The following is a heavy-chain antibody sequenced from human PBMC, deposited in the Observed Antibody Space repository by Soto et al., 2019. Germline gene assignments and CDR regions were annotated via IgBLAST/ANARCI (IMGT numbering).Heavy chain of an antibody. CDR3: AIAPEYSSSSDWFDP. J-gene: IGHJ5*02. CDR2: IYYSGST. V-gene: IGHV4-61*01. Sequence: QVPLQESGPGLVKPSETLSLTCTVSGGSVSSGSYYWSWIRQPPGKALEWIGYIYYSGSTNYNPALKSRVTISVATSKNQFSLKLISVTATDTAVYDCAIAPEYSSSSDWFDPWGQGTLVTVSS. CDR1: GGSVSSGSYY. D-gene: IGHD6-6*01.